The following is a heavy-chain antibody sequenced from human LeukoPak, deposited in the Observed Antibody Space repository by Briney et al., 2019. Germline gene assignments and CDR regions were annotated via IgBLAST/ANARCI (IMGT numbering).Heavy chain of an antibody. J-gene: IGHJ6*03. Sequence: PGGSLRLSCAASRLTFDDYGMSWVGQAPGTGLEWVSGINWNGGRTGYADSVKGRFTISRDKAKNSLYLQMNRLSAEDTGLYYCAREGGTAMAPGVPPYYYMDVWGKGTTVTVSS. CDR2: INWNGGRT. D-gene: IGHD5-18*01. CDR1: RLTFDDYG. CDR3: AREGGTAMAPGVPPYYYMDV. V-gene: IGHV3-20*04.